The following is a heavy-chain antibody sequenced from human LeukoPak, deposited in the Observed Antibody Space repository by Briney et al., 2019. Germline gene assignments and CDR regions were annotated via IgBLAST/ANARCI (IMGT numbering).Heavy chain of an antibody. CDR1: GLTFSSYW. V-gene: IGHV3-74*01. D-gene: IGHD5-24*01. J-gene: IGHJ4*02. CDR2: IKSDGSST. Sequence: GGSLRLSCTASGLTFSSYWMHWVRQAPGKGLVWVSRIKSDGSSTSYADSVKGRFTISRDNAKNTLYLQMNSLRAEDTAVYYCARDSRDGYNYRYWGQGTLVTVSS. CDR3: ARDSRDGYNYRY.